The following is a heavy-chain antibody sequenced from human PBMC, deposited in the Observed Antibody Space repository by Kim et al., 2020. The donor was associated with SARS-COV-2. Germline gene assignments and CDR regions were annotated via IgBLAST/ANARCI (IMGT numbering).Heavy chain of an antibody. Sequence: GGSLRLSCAASGFTFSNYAMSWFRQAPGKGLEWVSLIYSGGAATYYADSVKGRFTLSRDNSENTVYLQMNSLRAEDTAVYYCVKRDISGCPALSYRGQGNLGNVSS. CDR1: GFTFSNYA. CDR2: IYSGGAAT. D-gene: IGHD3-22*01. V-gene: IGHV3-23*03. J-gene: IGHJ4*02. CDR3: VKRDISGCPALSY.